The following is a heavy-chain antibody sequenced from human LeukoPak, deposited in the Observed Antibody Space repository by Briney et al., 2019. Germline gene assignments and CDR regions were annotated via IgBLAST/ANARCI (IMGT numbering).Heavy chain of an antibody. Sequence: ASVKVSCKASGYTFTGYYIHWVRQAPGQGLEWMGRINPNSGGTNYAQKSQGSVTMTRDTSISTAYMQMSRLRSDDTAVYYCARNSGGDFDYWGQGTLVTVSS. J-gene: IGHJ4*02. CDR1: GYTFTGYY. CDR2: INPNSGGT. CDR3: ARNSGGDFDY. D-gene: IGHD1-26*01. V-gene: IGHV1-2*02.